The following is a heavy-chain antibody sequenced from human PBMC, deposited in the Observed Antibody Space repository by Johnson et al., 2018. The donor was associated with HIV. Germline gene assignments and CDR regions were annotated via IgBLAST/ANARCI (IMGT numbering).Heavy chain of an antibody. D-gene: IGHD1-26*01. Sequence: QVQLVESGGGVVQPGTSLRLSCAASGFTFSSYGIHWVRQAPGKGLEWVAFIWHDGSNKYYADSVKGRFTISRDNAKNSLYLQMNSLRAEDTALYYCTSDRRGSSGAFDIWGQGTMVTVSS. CDR3: TSDRRGSSGAFDI. V-gene: IGHV3-33*03. J-gene: IGHJ3*02. CDR2: IWHDGSNK. CDR1: GFTFSSYG.